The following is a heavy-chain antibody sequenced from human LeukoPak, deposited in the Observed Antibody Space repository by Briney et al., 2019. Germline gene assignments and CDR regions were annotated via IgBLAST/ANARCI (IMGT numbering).Heavy chain of an antibody. CDR3: ARLTEITMVRGVIRALFDY. V-gene: IGHV2-5*02. CDR2: IYWDDDK. J-gene: IGHJ4*02. Sequence: SGPTLVKPTQTLTLTCTFSGFSLSTSGVGVGWIRQPPGKALEWLALIYWDDDKRYSPSLKSRLTITKDTSKNQVVLTMTNMDPVDTATYYRARLTEITMVRGVIRALFDYWGQGTLVTVSS. D-gene: IGHD3-10*01. CDR1: GFSLSTSGVG.